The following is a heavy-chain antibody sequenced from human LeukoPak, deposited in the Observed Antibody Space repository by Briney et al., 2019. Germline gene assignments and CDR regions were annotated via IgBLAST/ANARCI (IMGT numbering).Heavy chain of an antibody. V-gene: IGHV1-2*06. CDR3: ARSQGYNDILTGRFDFDY. CDR2: INPNSGGT. Sequence: ASVKVSCKASGYTFTGYYMHWVRQAPGQGLEWMGRINPNSGGTNYAQKFQGRVTMTRDTSISTAYMELSRLRSDDTAVYYCARSQGYNDILTGRFDFDYWGQGTLVSVSS. J-gene: IGHJ4*02. D-gene: IGHD3-9*01. CDR1: GYTFTGYY.